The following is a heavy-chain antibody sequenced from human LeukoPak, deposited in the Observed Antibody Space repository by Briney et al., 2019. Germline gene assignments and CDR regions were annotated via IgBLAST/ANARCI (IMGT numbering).Heavy chain of an antibody. CDR3: ARASGYSSGWYLMGY. D-gene: IGHD6-19*01. Sequence: GGSLRLSCAASGFTFSSYAMSWVRQAPGKGLEWVSVISGSGDTTYYADSVKGRFTISRDNSKNTLYLQMNSLRAEDTAVYYCARASGYSSGWYLMGYWGQGTLVTVSS. V-gene: IGHV3-23*01. J-gene: IGHJ4*02. CDR1: GFTFSSYA. CDR2: ISGSGDTT.